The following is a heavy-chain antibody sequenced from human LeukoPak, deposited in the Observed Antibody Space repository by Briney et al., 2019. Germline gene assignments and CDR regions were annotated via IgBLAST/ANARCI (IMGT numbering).Heavy chain of an antibody. CDR1: GFTFSSYG. D-gene: IGHD6-6*01. Sequence: GGSLRLSCAASGFTFSSYGMHWVRQAPGLGLEWMGWINPNSGGTNFAQKFQGRVAMTRDTSISTAYMELGSLRSDDTAVYYCARARWQLVPYFDSWGQGTLVTVSS. V-gene: IGHV1-2*02. CDR3: ARARWQLVPYFDS. J-gene: IGHJ4*02. CDR2: INPNSGGT.